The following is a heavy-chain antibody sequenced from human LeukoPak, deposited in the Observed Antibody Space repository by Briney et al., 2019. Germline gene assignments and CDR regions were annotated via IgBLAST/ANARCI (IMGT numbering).Heavy chain of an antibody. Sequence: SETLSLTCTVSGGSFSSTSYYWGWIRQPPGKGLEWIGSIYYSGSTYYNPSLKSRVTISVDTSKNQFSLKLSSVTAADTAVYYCARPYYYDSRIDPWGQGTLVTVSS. CDR2: IYYSGST. V-gene: IGHV4-39*07. J-gene: IGHJ5*02. CDR1: GGSFSSTSYY. D-gene: IGHD3-22*01. CDR3: ARPYYYDSRIDP.